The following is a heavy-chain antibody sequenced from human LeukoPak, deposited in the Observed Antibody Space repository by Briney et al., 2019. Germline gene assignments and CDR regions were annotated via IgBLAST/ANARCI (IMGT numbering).Heavy chain of an antibody. Sequence: GGSLRLSCAASGFTFSNYAMSWVRQAPGKGLEWVSALSGSGGGTYYADSVKGQFTISRDNSKNTLYLQMNSLRAEDTAVYYCAKDHHSSGWSYFYYGMNVWGQGTTVTVSS. CDR3: AKDHHSSGWSYFYYGMNV. V-gene: IGHV3-23*01. J-gene: IGHJ6*02. D-gene: IGHD6-19*01. CDR1: GFTFSNYA. CDR2: LSGSGGGT.